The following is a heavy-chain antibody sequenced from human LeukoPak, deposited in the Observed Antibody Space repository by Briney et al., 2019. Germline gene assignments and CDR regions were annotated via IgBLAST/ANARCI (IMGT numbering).Heavy chain of an antibody. V-gene: IGHV3-53*01. CDR1: GFTVSSNY. J-gene: IGHJ6*02. Sequence: GGSLRLSCAASGFTVSSNYMSWVRQAPGRGLEWVSVIYSGGSTYYADSVKGRFTISRDNSKNTLYLQMNSLRAEDTTVYYCARDYRAAAGRYYYYYGMDVWGQGTTVTVSS. CDR3: ARDYRAAAGRYYYYYGMDV. D-gene: IGHD6-13*01. CDR2: IYSGGST.